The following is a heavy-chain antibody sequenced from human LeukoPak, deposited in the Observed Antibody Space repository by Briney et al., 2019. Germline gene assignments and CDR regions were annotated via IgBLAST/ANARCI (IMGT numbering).Heavy chain of an antibody. CDR3: ARHYGP. CDR1: GGSISSYY. CDR2: IYYTGST. D-gene: IGHD3-10*01. V-gene: IGHV4-59*08. Sequence: PSETLSLTCTVSGGSISSYYWSWIRQSPGKGLEWIGYIYYTGSTDYNPSLKSRVAISVDTSKNQFSLKLSSVTATDTAVYYCARHYGPWGQGTLVTVSS. J-gene: IGHJ4*02.